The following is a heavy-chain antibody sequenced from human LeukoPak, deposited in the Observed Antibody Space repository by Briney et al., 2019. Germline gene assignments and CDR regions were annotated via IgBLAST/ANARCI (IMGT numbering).Heavy chain of an antibody. CDR3: ARPGGYCSGGSCSDAFDI. CDR1: GGSISSSSYY. Sequence: PSETLSLTCTVSGGSISSSSYYWGWIRQPPGKGLEWIGSIYYSRSTYYNPSLKSRVTISVDTSKNQFSLKQSSVTAADTAVYYCARPGGYCSGGSCSDAFDIWGQGTMVTVSS. V-gene: IGHV4-39*01. J-gene: IGHJ3*02. CDR2: IYYSRST. D-gene: IGHD2-15*01.